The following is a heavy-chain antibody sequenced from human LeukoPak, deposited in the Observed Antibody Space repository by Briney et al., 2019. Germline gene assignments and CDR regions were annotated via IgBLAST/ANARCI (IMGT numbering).Heavy chain of an antibody. Sequence: SETLSLTCGVYGGSFSDYYWSWIRQPPGKGLEWIGEINHSGSTNYNPSLKSRVTISVDTSKNQFSLKLSSVTAADTALYYCARGTYSSSSISFRAYDYWGQGTLVTVSS. V-gene: IGHV4-34*01. CDR1: GGSFSDYY. CDR3: ARGTYSSSSISFRAYDY. J-gene: IGHJ4*02. D-gene: IGHD6-6*01. CDR2: INHSGST.